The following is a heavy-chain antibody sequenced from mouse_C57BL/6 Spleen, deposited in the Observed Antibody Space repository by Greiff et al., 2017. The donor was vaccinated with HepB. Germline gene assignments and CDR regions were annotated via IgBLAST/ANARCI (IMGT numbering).Heavy chain of an antibody. Sequence: VQLQQSGAELVKPGASVKISCKASGYAFSSYWMNWVKQRPGKGLEWIGQIYPGDGDTNYNGKFKGKATLTADKSSSTAYMQLSSLTSEDSAVYFCARGGAYYSFSWFAYWGQGTLVTVSA. V-gene: IGHV1-80*01. CDR3: ARGGAYYSFSWFAY. J-gene: IGHJ3*01. D-gene: IGHD1-1*01. CDR1: GYAFSSYW. CDR2: IYPGDGDT.